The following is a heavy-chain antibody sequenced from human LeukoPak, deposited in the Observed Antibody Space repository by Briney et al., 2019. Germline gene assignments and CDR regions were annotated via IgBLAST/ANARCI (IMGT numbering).Heavy chain of an antibody. CDR2: ISGSGGST. V-gene: IGHV3-23*01. CDR1: GFAFSSYA. CDR3: ASGGSRTDY. Sequence: PGGSLRLSCAASGFAFSSYAMSWVRQAPGKGLEWVSAISGSGGSTYYADSVKGRFTISRDNSKNTLYLQMNGLRAEDTAVYYCASGGSRTDYWGQGTLVTVSS. D-gene: IGHD1-14*01. J-gene: IGHJ4*02.